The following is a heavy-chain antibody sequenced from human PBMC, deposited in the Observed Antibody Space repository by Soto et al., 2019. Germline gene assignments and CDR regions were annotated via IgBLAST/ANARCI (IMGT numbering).Heavy chain of an antibody. V-gene: IGHV2-5*01. J-gene: IGHJ4*02. CDR3: AHRHFMTTVTTGAFDY. CDR1: GFSLSTRGEG. D-gene: IGHD4-17*01. CDR2: IYWNDDR. Sequence: SGPTLVNPTQTLTLTCTFSGFSLSTRGEGVGWIRQSPRKALEWLALIYWNDDRRYSPSLKTRLSITKDTSKNQVVLTMSNVDPVDTATYYCAHRHFMTTVTTGAFDYWGQGTLVTVSS.